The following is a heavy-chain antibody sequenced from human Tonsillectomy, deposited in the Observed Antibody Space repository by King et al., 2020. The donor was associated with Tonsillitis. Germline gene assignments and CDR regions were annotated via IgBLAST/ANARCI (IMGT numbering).Heavy chain of an antibody. V-gene: IGHV1-8*01. J-gene: IGHJ6*02. CDR1: GYSFTSYE. Sequence: QLVQSGAEVKKPGASVKVSCKASGYSFTSYEINWVRQATGQGLEWMGWMNSNSDNTGYAQTFQGRVTMTRNTSISTAYMELSSLRSEDTAVYYCARVAVRRARLYEQHYGLDVWGQGTTVIVSS. CDR2: MNSNSDNT. D-gene: IGHD6-6*01. CDR3: ARVAVRRARLYEQHYGLDV.